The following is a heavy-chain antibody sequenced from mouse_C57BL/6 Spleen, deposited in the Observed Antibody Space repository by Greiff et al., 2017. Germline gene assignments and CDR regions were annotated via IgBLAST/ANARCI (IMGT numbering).Heavy chain of an antibody. V-gene: IGHV1-81*01. CDR2: IYPRSGNT. D-gene: IGHD2-3*01. CDR3: ASPIYDGYYSAWFAY. CDR1: GYTFTSYG. Sequence: VQLQQSGAELARPGASVKLSCKASGYTFTSYGISWVKQRTGQGLEWIGEIYPRSGNTYYNEKFKGKATLTADKSSSTAYMELRSLTSEDSAVYFCASPIYDGYYSAWFAYWGQGTLVTVSA. J-gene: IGHJ3*01.